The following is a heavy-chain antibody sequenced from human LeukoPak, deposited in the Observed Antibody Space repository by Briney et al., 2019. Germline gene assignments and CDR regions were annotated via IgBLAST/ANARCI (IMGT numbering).Heavy chain of an antibody. CDR2: ISSSSNYT. CDR1: GLTFSIYS. J-gene: IGHJ4*02. CDR3: ARAGPADY. Sequence: PGGSLRLSCAASGLTFSIYSMNWVRQAPGKGLEWVSSISSSSNYTYYADSVKGRFTISRDNAKNSLYLQMNSLRAEDTAVYYCARAGPADYWGQGTLVTVSS. V-gene: IGHV3-21*01.